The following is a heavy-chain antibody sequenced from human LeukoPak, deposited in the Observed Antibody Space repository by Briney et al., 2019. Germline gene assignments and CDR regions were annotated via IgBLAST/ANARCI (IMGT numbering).Heavy chain of an antibody. CDR3: ARRCDCYLRDFDY. V-gene: IGHV4-34*01. J-gene: IGHJ4*02. CDR1: GGSFSGYY. CDR2: INHSGST. D-gene: IGHD2-21*02. Sequence: SETLSLTCAVYGGSFSGYYWSWIRQPPGKGLEWIGEINHSGSTSYNPSLKSRVTISVDTSKNQFSLKLSSVTAADTAVYYCARRCDCYLRDFDYWGQGTLVTVSS.